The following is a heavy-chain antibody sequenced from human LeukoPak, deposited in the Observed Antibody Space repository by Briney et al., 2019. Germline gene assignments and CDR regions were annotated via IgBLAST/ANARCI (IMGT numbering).Heavy chain of an antibody. Sequence: GGSLRLSCAPSGFTFSSYWMHWVRQTPGQGLVWVSRISSDGSSRTYADSVKGRFTISRDNAKNTVYLQMNSLRAEDTAVYYCSRELHGLLDVFDIWGQGTMVTVSS. J-gene: IGHJ3*02. CDR1: GFTFSSYW. V-gene: IGHV3-74*01. D-gene: IGHD3/OR15-3a*01. CDR3: SRELHGLLDVFDI. CDR2: ISSDGSSR.